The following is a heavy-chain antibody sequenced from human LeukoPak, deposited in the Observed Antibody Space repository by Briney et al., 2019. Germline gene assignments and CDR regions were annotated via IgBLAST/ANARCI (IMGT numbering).Heavy chain of an antibody. V-gene: IGHV4-39*01. Sequence: SETPSLTCTVSGGSISGSSYYWGWIRLPPGKGLEWIGRIYHTGSTYYNPSLKSRVTISVDTSKNQFSLNLTSVTAADTAVYYCARQNPLNWFDPWGQGTLVTVSS. J-gene: IGHJ5*02. CDR1: GGSISGSSYY. CDR2: IYHTGST. CDR3: ARQNPLNWFDP.